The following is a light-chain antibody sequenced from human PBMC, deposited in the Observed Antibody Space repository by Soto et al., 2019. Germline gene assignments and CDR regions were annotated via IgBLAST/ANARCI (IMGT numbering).Light chain of an antibody. CDR1: QSVSSSY. CDR2: DAS. V-gene: IGKV3D-20*01. CDR3: QQYGSSPIT. J-gene: IGKJ5*01. Sequence: EIVLTQSPGTLSLSPGERATLSWMASQSVSSSYLAWYQQKPGLAPRLLIYDASSRATGIPDRFSGSGSGTDFTLTISRLEPEDFAVYYCQQYGSSPITFGQGTRLEIK.